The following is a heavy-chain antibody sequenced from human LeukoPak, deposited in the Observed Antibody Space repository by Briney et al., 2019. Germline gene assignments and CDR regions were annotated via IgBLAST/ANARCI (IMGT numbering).Heavy chain of an antibody. CDR1: GYTFTSYG. CDR2: ISAYNGNT. J-gene: IGHJ6*02. CDR3: ARAGDYDFWSGYYTPVHYGMDV. D-gene: IGHD3-3*01. Sequence: ASVKVSCKASGYTFTSYGVSWVRQAPGQGLEWMGWISAYNGNTNYAQKLQGRVTMTTDTSTGTAYMELRSLRSDDTAVYYCARAGDYDFWSGYYTPVHYGMDVWGQGTTVTVSS. V-gene: IGHV1-18*01.